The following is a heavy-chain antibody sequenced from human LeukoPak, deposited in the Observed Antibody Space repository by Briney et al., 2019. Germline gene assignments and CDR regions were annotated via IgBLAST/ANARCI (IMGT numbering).Heavy chain of an antibody. CDR2: IYPGDSDT. V-gene: IGHV5-51*01. Sequence: GESLKISCKASGYSFTNYWIGWGRQMPGKGLEWMGTIYPGDSDTRYRTSFQGQVTISADKSTSTAYLQWSSLKASDTAIYYCARLGVEAYDGSGYYYFDYWGQGALVTVSS. CDR1: GYSFTNYW. CDR3: ARLGVEAYDGSGYYYFDY. J-gene: IGHJ4*02. D-gene: IGHD3-22*01.